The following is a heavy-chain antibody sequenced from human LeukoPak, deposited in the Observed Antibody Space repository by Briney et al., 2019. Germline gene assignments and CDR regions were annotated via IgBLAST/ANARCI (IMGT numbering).Heavy chain of an antibody. CDR1: GFTFNSYA. Sequence: GGSLRLSCAASGFTFNSYAMSWVRQAPGKGLEWVSAMSGSGGSTYYADSVKGRFTISRDNAKNTLYLQMNSLRAEDTAVYYCARLGDAFDIWGQGTMVTVSS. CDR3: ARLGDAFDI. CDR2: MSGSGGST. D-gene: IGHD7-27*01. V-gene: IGHV3-23*01. J-gene: IGHJ3*02.